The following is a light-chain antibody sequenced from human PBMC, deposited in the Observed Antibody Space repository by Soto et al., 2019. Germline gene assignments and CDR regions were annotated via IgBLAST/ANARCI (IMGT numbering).Light chain of an antibody. CDR3: QQYNSFPLT. CDR1: QSFSSW. J-gene: IGKJ4*01. CDR2: KAS. V-gene: IGKV1-5*03. Sequence: DIQMTQSPSTLSASVGDRVTITCRASQSFSSWLAWYQQKPGKAPKLLIYKASILESGVPSRFSGSGSGTEFTLTISSLQPDDFATSYCQQYNSFPLTFGGGTKVEIK.